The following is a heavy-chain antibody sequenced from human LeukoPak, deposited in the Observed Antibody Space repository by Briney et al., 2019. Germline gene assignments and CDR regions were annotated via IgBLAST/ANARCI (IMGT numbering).Heavy chain of an antibody. Sequence: GASVKVSCKASGYTFTSYDINWVRQATGQGLEWMGWMNPNSGNTGYAQKFQGRVTMTRNTSISTAYMELSSLRSEDTAVYYCARGGDTAIVDRGDYWGQGTLVTVSS. CDR2: MNPNSGNT. CDR1: GYTFTSYD. D-gene: IGHD5-18*01. V-gene: IGHV1-8*01. J-gene: IGHJ4*02. CDR3: ARGGDTAIVDRGDY.